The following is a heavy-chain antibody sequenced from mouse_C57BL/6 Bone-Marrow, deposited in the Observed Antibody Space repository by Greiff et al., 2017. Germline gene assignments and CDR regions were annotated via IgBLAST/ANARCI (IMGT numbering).Heavy chain of an antibody. CDR2: INPSNGGT. CDR3: TRRETSYYSNYNAMDY. J-gene: IGHJ4*01. CDR1: GYTFTSYW. V-gene: IGHV1-53*01. D-gene: IGHD2-5*01. Sequence: QVQLQQPGTELVKPGASVKLSCKASGYTFTSYWMHWVKQRPGQGLEWIGNINPSNGGTNYNEKFKSKAILTADKSSSTAYMELRSLTSEDSAVYYCTRRETSYYSNYNAMDYWGQGTSVTVSS.